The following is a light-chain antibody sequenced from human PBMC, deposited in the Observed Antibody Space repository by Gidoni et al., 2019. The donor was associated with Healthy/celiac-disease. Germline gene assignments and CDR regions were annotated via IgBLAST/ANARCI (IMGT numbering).Light chain of an antibody. J-gene: IGKJ1*01. CDR2: GAS. Sequence: EIVLTQSPGTLSLSPGDRATLSCRASQSVSSSYLAWYQQKPGQAPRLLIYGASSRATGIPDRFSGSGSGTDFTLTISRLEPEDFAVYYCQQYRETFGQGTKVEIK. CDR3: QQYRET. CDR1: QSVSSSY. V-gene: IGKV3-20*01.